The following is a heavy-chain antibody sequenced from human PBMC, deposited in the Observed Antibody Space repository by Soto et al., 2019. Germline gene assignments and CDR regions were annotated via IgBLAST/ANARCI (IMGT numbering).Heavy chain of an antibody. V-gene: IGHV1-3*01. Sequence: ASVKVSCKASGYTFTVYAMHWVRQAPGQRLEWMGGISAYDGKKNYAQKLQGRVTMTTDTSPTTAYMELSSLRSEDRAVYYCARAHYDILTGYSLNWFDPWGQGTLVTVSS. CDR2: ISAYDGKK. CDR1: GYTFTVYA. J-gene: IGHJ5*02. CDR3: ARAHYDILTGYSLNWFDP. D-gene: IGHD3-9*01.